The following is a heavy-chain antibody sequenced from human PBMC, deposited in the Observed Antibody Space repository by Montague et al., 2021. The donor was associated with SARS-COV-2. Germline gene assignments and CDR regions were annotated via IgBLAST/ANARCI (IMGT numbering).Heavy chain of an antibody. D-gene: IGHD2-8*01. CDR1: GGSISSDGYY. Sequence: TLSLTCTVSGGSISSDGYYWSWIRQHPGKGLEWIGYIYYSGSTYYNPSLKSRVTISVDTSKNQFSLKLSSVTAADMAVYYCARAASDIVLMVYAIRAFDIWGQGTMATVSS. CDR3: ARAASDIVLMVYAIRAFDI. CDR2: IYYSGST. J-gene: IGHJ3*02. V-gene: IGHV4-31*03.